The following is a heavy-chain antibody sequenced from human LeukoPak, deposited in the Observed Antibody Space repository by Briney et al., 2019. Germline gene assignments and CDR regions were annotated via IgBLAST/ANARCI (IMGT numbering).Heavy chain of an antibody. J-gene: IGHJ5*02. CDR1: GGTFSSYA. Sequence: SVKVSCKASGGTFSSYAISWVRQAPGQGLEWMGGIIPIFGTANYAQKFQGRVTITTDESTSTAYMGLSSLRSEDTAVYYCAREAGLQYRWFDPWGQGTLVTVSS. CDR3: AREAGLQYRWFDP. CDR2: IIPIFGTA. D-gene: IGHD4-11*01. V-gene: IGHV1-69*05.